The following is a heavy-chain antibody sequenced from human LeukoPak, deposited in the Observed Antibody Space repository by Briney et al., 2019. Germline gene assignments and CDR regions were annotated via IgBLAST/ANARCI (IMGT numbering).Heavy chain of an antibody. CDR3: ARDRESVYGMDV. V-gene: IGHV4-4*02. CDR2: IYHSGST. CDR1: GGSISSSNW. D-gene: IGHD3-10*01. Sequence: PSETLSLSCAVSGGSISSSNWWSWVRQPPGKGLEWIGEIYHSGSTNYNPSLKSRVAISVDKSKNQFSLKLSSVTAADTAVYYCARDRESVYGMDVWGQGTTVTVSS. J-gene: IGHJ6*02.